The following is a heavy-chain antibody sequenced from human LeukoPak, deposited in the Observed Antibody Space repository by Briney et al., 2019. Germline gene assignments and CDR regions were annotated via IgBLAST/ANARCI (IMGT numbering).Heavy chain of an antibody. D-gene: IGHD6-13*01. J-gene: IGHJ4*02. CDR3: ATDQVAAGDY. CDR1: GFTFSNYD. CDR2: TSYDGGQN. Sequence: PGRSLRLSCAASGFTFSNYDMHWVRQAPGKGLEWVAITSYDGGQNSYADFVKGRFTISRDNSKNTLYLQLNSLRPEDTGVYYCATDQVAAGDYWGQGTLVTVSS. V-gene: IGHV3-30*03.